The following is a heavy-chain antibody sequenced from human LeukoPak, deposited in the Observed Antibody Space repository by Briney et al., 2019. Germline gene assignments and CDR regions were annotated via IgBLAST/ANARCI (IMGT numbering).Heavy chain of an antibody. CDR1: GGSFSGYY. Sequence: SETLSLTCAVYGGSFSGYYWSWIRQPPGKGLEWIGEINHSGSTYYNPSLKSRVTISVDTSKNQFSLKLSSVTAADTAVYYCARRTASSSVDYWGQGTLVTVSS. CDR2: INHSGST. CDR3: ARRTASSSVDY. J-gene: IGHJ4*02. V-gene: IGHV4-34*01. D-gene: IGHD6-6*01.